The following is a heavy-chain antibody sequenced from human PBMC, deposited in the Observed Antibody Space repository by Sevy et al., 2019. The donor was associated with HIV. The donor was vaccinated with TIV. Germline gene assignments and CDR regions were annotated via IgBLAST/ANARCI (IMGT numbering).Heavy chain of an antibody. D-gene: IGHD2-2*01. CDR1: GFIFNNYA. J-gene: IGHJ4*02. CDR2: ISHDGSNK. Sequence: GGSLRLSCAVSGFIFNNYAMHWVRQAPGKGLEWAAGISHDGSNKYYGDSVKGRFTISRDNSKNTVYLQMNSLRAEDTAVYYCARAPSTWYYFDYWGQGTLVTVSS. V-gene: IGHV3-30*04. CDR3: ARAPSTWYYFDY.